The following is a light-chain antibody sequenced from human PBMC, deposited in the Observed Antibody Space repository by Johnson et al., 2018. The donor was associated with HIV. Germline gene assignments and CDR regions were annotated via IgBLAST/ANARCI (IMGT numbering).Light chain of an antibody. V-gene: IGLV1-51*01. CDR1: SSNIGNNY. CDR3: GTWDSSLRGV. Sequence: QSVLTQPPSVSAAPGQKVTISCSGTSSNIGNNYVSWYQHLPGTAPKVLIYDNNKRPSGIPDRFSGSKSGTSATLGITGLQTGDEADYYCGTWDSSLRGVFGTGTKVTVL. CDR2: DNN. J-gene: IGLJ1*01.